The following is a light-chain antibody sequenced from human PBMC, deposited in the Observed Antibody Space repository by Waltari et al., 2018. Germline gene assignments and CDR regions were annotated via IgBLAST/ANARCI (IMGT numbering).Light chain of an antibody. J-gene: IGKJ5*01. CDR3: QETNTFPIT. CDR1: QDINNQ. CDR2: DAS. Sequence: DIQMTQSPSSVSASVGDTVTITCRASQDINNQLTWYQQKPGKAPKFLIYDASTLESGVPSRFSGSGSGTDFTLTVRSLQPEDFATYYCQETNTFPITFGQGTRLEIK. V-gene: IGKV1D-12*01.